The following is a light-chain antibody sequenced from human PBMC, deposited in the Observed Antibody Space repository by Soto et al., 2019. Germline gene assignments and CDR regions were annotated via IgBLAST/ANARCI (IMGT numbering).Light chain of an antibody. CDR1: QTIVGTY. J-gene: IGKJ1*01. Sequence: EIVLTQSPGTLSLSPGERATLSCRASQTIVGTYLAWYQQKPGQAPRLLIYGASSRASGIPDRFSGGGSGTDVTLSINRLEPEDAAVYYCQLGGFGQGTKVEI. CDR2: GAS. CDR3: QLGG. V-gene: IGKV3-20*01.